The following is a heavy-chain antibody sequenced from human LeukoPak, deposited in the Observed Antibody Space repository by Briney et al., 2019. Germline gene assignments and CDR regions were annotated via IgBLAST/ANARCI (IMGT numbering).Heavy chain of an antibody. D-gene: IGHD2-2*01. CDR2: ISSNGGST. J-gene: IGHJ5*02. CDR3: ARRGAYQEFDP. CDR1: GFTFSSYA. Sequence: GGSLRLSCAASGFTFSSYAMHWVRQAPGKGLEYVSAISSNGGSTYYANSVKGRFTISRDNSKNTLYLQMGSLRAEDTAVYYCARRGAYQEFDPWGQGTLVTVS. V-gene: IGHV3-64*01.